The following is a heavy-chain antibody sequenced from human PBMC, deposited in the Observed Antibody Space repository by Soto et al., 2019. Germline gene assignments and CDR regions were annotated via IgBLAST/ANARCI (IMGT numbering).Heavy chain of an antibody. D-gene: IGHD3-22*01. V-gene: IGHV5-51*01. J-gene: IGHJ3*02. CDR1: GYTFTSYW. CDR3: ARQPNYYDSSGYYYGNAFDI. Sequence: KISCKGSGYTFTSYWIGWVRQMPGKGLEWMGIIYPGDSDTRYSPSFQGQVTISADKSISTAYMKWSSLKASDTAMYYCARQPNYYDSSGYYYGNAFDIWGQGAMVTVSS. CDR2: IYPGDSDT.